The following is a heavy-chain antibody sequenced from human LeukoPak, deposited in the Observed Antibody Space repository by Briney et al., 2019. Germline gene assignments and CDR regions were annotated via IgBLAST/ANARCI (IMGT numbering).Heavy chain of an antibody. Sequence: GGSLRLSCAASGFTFSSYAMSWVRQAPGKGLEWVSGISGSGGSTYYADSVKGRFTISRDNSKNTLYLQMNSLGAEDTAVYYCAKSSGSGRYPLDYWGQGTLVSVSS. J-gene: IGHJ4*02. V-gene: IGHV3-23*01. D-gene: IGHD3-10*01. CDR3: AKSSGSGRYPLDY. CDR1: GFTFSSYA. CDR2: ISGSGGST.